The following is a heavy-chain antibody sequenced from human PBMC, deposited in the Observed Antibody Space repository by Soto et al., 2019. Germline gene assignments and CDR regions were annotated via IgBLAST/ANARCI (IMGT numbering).Heavy chain of an antibody. D-gene: IGHD5-18*01. CDR1: GYTFTGYY. V-gene: IGHV1-2*04. CDR3: ARARRGYSYGYDFDY. Sequence: SVKVSCKASGYTFTGYYMHWVRQAPGQGLEWMGWINPNSGGTNYAQKFQGWVTMTRDTSISTAYMELSSLRSEDTAVYYCARARRGYSYGYDFDYWGQGTRVTVS. J-gene: IGHJ4*02. CDR2: INPNSGGT.